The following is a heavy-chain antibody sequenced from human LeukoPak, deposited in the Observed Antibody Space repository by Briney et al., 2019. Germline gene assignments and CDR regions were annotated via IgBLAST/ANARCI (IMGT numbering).Heavy chain of an antibody. V-gene: IGHV1-2*02. Sequence: ASVKVCCKGSGYIFTASYMQWWRRAPGQGLEWMGWVNGNSDETNYAQTLQGSVTMTRDTSPRTGDMDQSSVRAEDTALYYSARDDVSHFFVFWGQGNLVTVSS. J-gene: IGHJ4*02. CDR2: VNGNSDET. CDR1: GYIFTASY. CDR3: ARDDVSHFFVF.